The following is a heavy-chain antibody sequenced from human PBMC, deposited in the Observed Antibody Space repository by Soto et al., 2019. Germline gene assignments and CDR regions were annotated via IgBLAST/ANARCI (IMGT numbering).Heavy chain of an antibody. V-gene: IGHV4-59*01. J-gene: IGHJ6*03. CDR3: ARATMVRGVNYYYYYYMDV. CDR2: IYYSGST. Sequence: SETLSLTCTVSGGSISSYYWSWIRQPPGKGLEWIGYIYYSGSTNYNPSLKSRVTISVDTSKNQFSLKLSSVTAADTAVYYCARATMVRGVNYYYYYYMDVWGKGTTVTVSS. D-gene: IGHD3-10*01. CDR1: GGSISSYY.